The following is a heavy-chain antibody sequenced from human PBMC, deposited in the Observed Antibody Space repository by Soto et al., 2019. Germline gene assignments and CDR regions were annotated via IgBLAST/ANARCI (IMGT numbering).Heavy chain of an antibody. J-gene: IGHJ4*02. D-gene: IGHD3-22*01. CDR3: ARGWGYDSNYYYYAY. Sequence: QVQLVQSGAEVRKPGSSVKVSCKASGGTFSRHAISWVRQAPGQGLEWMGGIIPIFGTANHAQKFQGRVTIIADESTITVYMELSSLRSEDTAMYYCARGWGYDSNYYYYAYWCQGTLVIVSS. V-gene: IGHV1-69*01. CDR2: IIPIFGTA. CDR1: GGTFSRHA.